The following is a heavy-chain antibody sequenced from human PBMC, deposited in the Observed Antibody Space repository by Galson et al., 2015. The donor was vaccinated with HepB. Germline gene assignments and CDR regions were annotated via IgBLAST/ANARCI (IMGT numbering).Heavy chain of an antibody. J-gene: IGHJ4*02. CDR3: AKDLAGYSSGWCDY. CDR2: ISNDGSDT. D-gene: IGHD6-19*01. V-gene: IGHV3-74*01. CDR1: GFTFNNFS. Sequence: SLRLSCAASGFTFNNFSMHWVRQSPGKGLAWVSSISNDGSDTKSADSVKGRFTISRDNSKNTLYLQMNSLRAEDTAVYYCAKDLAGYSSGWCDYWGQGTLVTVSS.